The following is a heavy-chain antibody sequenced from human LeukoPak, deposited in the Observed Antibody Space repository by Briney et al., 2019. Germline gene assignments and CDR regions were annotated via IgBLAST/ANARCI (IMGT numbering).Heavy chain of an antibody. CDR1: GFTFSNYA. CDR3: AKDPNGDYVGAFDF. J-gene: IGHJ3*01. V-gene: IGHV3-23*01. Sequence: PGGSLRLSCAASGFTFSNYAMNWVRQAPGKGLEWVSAITATTRSTSYADSVKGRFTISRDNSKRTLYLQMNSLRVEDTAMYYCAKDPNGDYVGAFDFWGQGTLVSVSS. D-gene: IGHD4-23*01. CDR2: ITATTRST.